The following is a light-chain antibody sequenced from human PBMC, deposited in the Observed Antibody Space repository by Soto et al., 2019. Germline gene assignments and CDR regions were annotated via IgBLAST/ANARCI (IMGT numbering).Light chain of an antibody. CDR3: QQHSDWPLFT. CDR2: DVS. J-gene: IGKJ3*01. Sequence: EIGLTQSPGTLSLSPGERATLSCRASQTISSFLAWYQHKPGHAPRLLIYDVSNMATGTPATFIGSGSGTDFTLTIAGLETEDFAVNYCQQHSDWPLFTFGPGTKVDIK. V-gene: IGKV3-11*01. CDR1: QTISSF.